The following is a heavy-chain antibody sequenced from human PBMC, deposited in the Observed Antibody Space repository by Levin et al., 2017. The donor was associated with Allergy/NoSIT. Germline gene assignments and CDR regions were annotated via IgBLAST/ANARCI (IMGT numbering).Heavy chain of an antibody. D-gene: IGHD3-10*01. V-gene: IGHV3-30*18. Sequence: GGSLRLSCEASAFTFSNYAMNWVRQAPGKGLEWLACILLYFLNSPSSSSFPGRFTISRDNSKNKIYLQMTRLRGEDTAISYCVKGLERLWFGENDYYYYMDVWGKGTTVTVSS. J-gene: IGHJ6*03. CDR3: VKGLERLWFGENDYYYYMDV. CDR1: AFTFSNYA. CDR2: ILLYFLNS.